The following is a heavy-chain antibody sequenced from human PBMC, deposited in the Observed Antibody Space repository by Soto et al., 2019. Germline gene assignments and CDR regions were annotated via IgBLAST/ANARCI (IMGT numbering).Heavy chain of an antibody. D-gene: IGHD2-2*01. V-gene: IGHV1-2*02. CDR1: GYTFTGYY. CDR2: ISPDSGGT. Sequence: ASVKVSCKASGYTFTGYYMHWVRQAPGQGLEWMGWISPDSGGTNYAQKFQGRVTMTRDTSITTAYMELTSLRSDDTAVYFCARDSGYCTSTSCDYFDSWGQGSQVTVSS. CDR3: ARDSGYCTSTSCDYFDS. J-gene: IGHJ4*02.